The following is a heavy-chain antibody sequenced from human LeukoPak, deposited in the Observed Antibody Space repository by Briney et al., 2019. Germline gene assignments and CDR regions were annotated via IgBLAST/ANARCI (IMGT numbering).Heavy chain of an antibody. CDR2: IRYDGSNK. D-gene: IGHD5-18*01. Sequence: GGSLRLSCAASGFTFSSYGMHWVRQAPGKGLEWVAFIRYDGSNKYYADSVKGRFTISRDNSKNTLYLQMNSLRAEDTAVYYCAKDLRKDTAMVTFMDYWGQGTLVTVSS. V-gene: IGHV3-30*02. J-gene: IGHJ4*02. CDR3: AKDLRKDTAMVTFMDY. CDR1: GFTFSSYG.